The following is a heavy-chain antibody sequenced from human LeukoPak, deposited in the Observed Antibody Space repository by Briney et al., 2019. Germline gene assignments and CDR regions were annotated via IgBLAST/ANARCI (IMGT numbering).Heavy chain of an antibody. CDR1: GGSISSSSYY. Sequence: PSETLSLTCTVSGGSISSSSYYWGWIRQPPGKGLEWIGSIYYSGSTYYNPSLKSRVTISVDTSKNQFSLKLSSVTAADTAVYYCARVAVDFSYYMDVWGKGTTVTVSS. V-gene: IGHV4-39*07. CDR2: IYYSGST. J-gene: IGHJ6*03. CDR3: ARVAVDFSYYMDV. D-gene: IGHD3-3*01.